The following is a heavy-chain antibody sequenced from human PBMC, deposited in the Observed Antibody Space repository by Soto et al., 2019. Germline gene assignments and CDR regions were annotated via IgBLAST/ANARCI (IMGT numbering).Heavy chain of an antibody. D-gene: IGHD4-17*01. CDR3: AKELRQLPDY. CDR2: ISGSGGST. Sequence: LRLSCAASGFTFSSYAMNWVRQAPGKGLEWVSTISGSGGSTYYADSVKGRFTISRDNSKNTLYLHMNSLRAEDTAVYYCAKELRQLPDYWGQGTLVTVSS. J-gene: IGHJ4*02. CDR1: GFTFSSYA. V-gene: IGHV3-23*01.